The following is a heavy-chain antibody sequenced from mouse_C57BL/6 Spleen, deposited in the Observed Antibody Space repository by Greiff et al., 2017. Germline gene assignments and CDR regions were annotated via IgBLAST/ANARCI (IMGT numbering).Heavy chain of an antibody. Sequence: EVQLVESEGGLVQPGSSMKLSCTASGFTFSDYYMAWVRQVPEKGLEWVANINYDGSSTYYLDSLKSRFIISRDNAKNILYLQMSSLKSDDTATYYCARGGNAMDYWGQGTSVTVSS. V-gene: IGHV5-16*01. CDR1: GFTFSDYY. D-gene: IGHD6-1*01. J-gene: IGHJ4*01. CDR2: INYDGSST. CDR3: ARGGNAMDY.